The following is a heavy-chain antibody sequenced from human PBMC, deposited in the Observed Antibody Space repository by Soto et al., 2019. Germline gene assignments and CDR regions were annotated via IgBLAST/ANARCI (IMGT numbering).Heavy chain of an antibody. V-gene: IGHV4-59*01. CDR1: DGSLSGSY. D-gene: IGHD7-27*01. J-gene: IGHJ5*01. Sequence: SETLSLTCAVSDGSLSGSYWSWIRQSPGKGLEWIGYIYYTGNTYYNPSLKSRVTILIDTSKNQFSLKLTSVTAADTAVYYCARVLGKNWFDTWGHGTLVTVSS. CDR2: IYYTGNT. CDR3: ARVLGKNWFDT.